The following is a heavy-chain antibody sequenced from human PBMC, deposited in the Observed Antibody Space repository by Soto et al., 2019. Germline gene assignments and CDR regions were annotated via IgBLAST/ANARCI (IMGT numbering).Heavy chain of an antibody. D-gene: IGHD2-2*01. J-gene: IGHJ6*02. CDR2: IIPILGIA. CDR3: ASLSKNIVVVPAALRPYYYYCYGMDF. V-gene: IGHV1-69*02. Sequence: RASVKVSCKASGGTFSSYTISWVRQAPGQGLEWMGRIIPILGIANYAQKFQGRVTITADKSTSTAYMELSSLRSEDTAVYYCASLSKNIVVVPAALRPYYYYCYGMDFWGQGTTVTVSS. CDR1: GGTFSSYT.